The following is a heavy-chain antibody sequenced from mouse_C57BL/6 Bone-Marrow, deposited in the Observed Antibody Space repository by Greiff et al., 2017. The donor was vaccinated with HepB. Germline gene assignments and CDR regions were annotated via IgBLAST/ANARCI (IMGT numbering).Heavy chain of an antibody. CDR1: GYTFTDYY. Sequence: VQLQQSGAELVRPGASVKLSCKASGYTFTDYYINWVKQRPGQGLEWIARIYPGSGNTYYNEKFKGKATLTAEKSSSTAYMQLSSLTSEDSAVYFCARSRYYGPFGYWGQGTLVTVSA. CDR3: ARSRYYGPFGY. V-gene: IGHV1-76*01. CDR2: IYPGSGNT. D-gene: IGHD1-1*01. J-gene: IGHJ3*01.